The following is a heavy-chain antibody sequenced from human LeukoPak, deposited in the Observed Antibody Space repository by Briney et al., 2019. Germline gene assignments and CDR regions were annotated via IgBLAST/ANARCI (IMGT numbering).Heavy chain of an antibody. Sequence: GGSLRLSCAASGFTFSSYSMNWVRQAQGKGLDGVSSISSSSSYIYYADSVKGRFTISRDNAKNSLYLQMNSLRAEDTAVYYCERARDYGIAAAQGYWGQGTLVTVSS. J-gene: IGHJ4*02. CDR3: ERARDYGIAAAQGY. CDR1: GFTFSSYS. V-gene: IGHV3-21*01. CDR2: ISSSSSYI. D-gene: IGHD6-13*01.